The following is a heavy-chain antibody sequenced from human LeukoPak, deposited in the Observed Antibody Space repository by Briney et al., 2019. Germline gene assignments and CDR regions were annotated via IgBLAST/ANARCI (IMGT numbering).Heavy chain of an antibody. V-gene: IGHV4-34*01. D-gene: IGHD6-6*01. CDR1: GGSFSGYY. Sequence: SETLSLTCAVYGGSFSGYYWSWIRQPPGKGLEWIGEINHSGSTNYNPSLKSRVTISVDTSKNQFSLRLSSVTAADTAVYYCARFRSSSSYYYYYGMDVWGQGTTVTVSS. CDR3: ARFRSSSSYYYYYGMDV. CDR2: INHSGST. J-gene: IGHJ6*02.